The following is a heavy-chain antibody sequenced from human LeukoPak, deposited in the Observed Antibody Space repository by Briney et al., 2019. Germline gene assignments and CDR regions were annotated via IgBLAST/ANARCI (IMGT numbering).Heavy chain of an antibody. CDR1: GFTFDDYA. CDR2: ISWNSGSI. D-gene: IGHD3-10*01. CDR3: AKALPGSDAFDI. J-gene: IGHJ3*02. V-gene: IGHV3-9*01. Sequence: PGRSLRLSCAASGFTFDDYAMHWVRQAAGKRLEWVSGISWNSGSIGYAVSVKGRFTISRDNAKNSLYLQMNSLRAEDTALYYCAKALPGSDAFDIWGQGTMVTVSS.